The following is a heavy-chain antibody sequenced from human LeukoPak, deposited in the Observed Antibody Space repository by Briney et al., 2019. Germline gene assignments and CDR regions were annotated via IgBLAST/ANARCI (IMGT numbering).Heavy chain of an antibody. CDR3: ARDHGSLDYVWGSYRNWFDP. D-gene: IGHD3-16*02. CDR2: INAGNGNT. CDR1: GYTFTSYA. J-gene: IGHJ5*02. Sequence: ASVKVSCKASGYTFTSYAMHWVRQAPGQRLEWMGWINAGNGNTKYSQKFQGRVTITRDTSASTAYMELSSLRSEDTAVYYCARDHGSLDYVWGSYRNWFDPWGQGTLVTVSS. V-gene: IGHV1-3*01.